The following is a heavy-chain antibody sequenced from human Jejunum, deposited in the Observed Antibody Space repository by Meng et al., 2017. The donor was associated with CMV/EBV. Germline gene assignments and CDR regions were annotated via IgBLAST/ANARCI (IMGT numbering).Heavy chain of an antibody. Sequence: YTFTSYIMHWVRQAPGQGLEWMGIINPSGGSTSYAQKFQGRVTMTRDTSTSTVYMELSSLRSEDTAVYYCARDSGIAAAGTHGMDVWGQGTTVTVSS. CDR1: YTFTSYI. CDR2: INPSGGST. CDR3: ARDSGIAAAGTHGMDV. J-gene: IGHJ6*02. D-gene: IGHD6-13*01. V-gene: IGHV1-46*01.